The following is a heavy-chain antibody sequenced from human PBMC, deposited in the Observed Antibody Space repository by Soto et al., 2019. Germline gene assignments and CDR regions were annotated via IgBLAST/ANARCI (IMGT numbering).Heavy chain of an antibody. D-gene: IGHD5-18*01. CDR2: IYYSGST. V-gene: IGHV4-39*01. Sequence: SETLSLTCTVSGGSISGEGYYWSWIRQYSGKGMEWIGSIYYSGSTYYNPSLKSRVTISVDTSKNQFSLKLSSVTAADTAVHYCACIFSGGYGYGFYYYGMDVWGQGTTVTVSS. J-gene: IGHJ6*02. CDR3: ACIFSGGYGYGFYYYGMDV. CDR1: GGSISGEGYY.